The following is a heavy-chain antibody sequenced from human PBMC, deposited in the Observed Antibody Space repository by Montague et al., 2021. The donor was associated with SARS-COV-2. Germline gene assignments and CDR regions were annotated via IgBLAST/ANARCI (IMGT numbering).Heavy chain of an antibody. CDR2: IYYSGST. V-gene: IGHV4-39*01. Sequence: SETLSLTCTVSGGSISSSSYYWGWIRQPPGKGLEWIGSIYYSGSTYYNPSLKSRVTISVDTSKNQFSLKLSSVTAADTAVYYCASRGKVYYYRGASGAFDYWGQGTLVTVSS. D-gene: IGHD3-22*01. CDR3: ASRGKVYYYRGASGAFDY. CDR1: GGSISSSSYY. J-gene: IGHJ4*02.